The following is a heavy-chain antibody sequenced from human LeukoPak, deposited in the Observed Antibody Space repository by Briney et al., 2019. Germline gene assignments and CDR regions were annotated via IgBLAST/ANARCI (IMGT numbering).Heavy chain of an antibody. CDR3: ARGGAYCRGDCPLDAFDP. D-gene: IGHD2-21*02. V-gene: IGHV3-30-3*01. CDR1: GFTFDDYA. Sequence: GGSLRLSCAASGFTFDDYAMHWVRQAPGKGLEWVAHMSYDEGTKYYADSVKGRFTISRDNSKNTLYLQMNSLRAEDTAFYYCARGGAYCRGDCPLDAFDPWGQGTMVTVSS. J-gene: IGHJ3*01. CDR2: MSYDEGTK.